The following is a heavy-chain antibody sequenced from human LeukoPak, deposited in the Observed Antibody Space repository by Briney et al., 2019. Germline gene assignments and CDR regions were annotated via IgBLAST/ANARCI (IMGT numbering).Heavy chain of an antibody. V-gene: IGHV3-30*18. CDR1: GFTFSNYG. CDR3: AKDSCSSTSCYEDF. J-gene: IGHJ4*02. Sequence: GGSLRLSCAASGFTFSNYGMHWVRQAPGKGLEWVAVISYDGSNKYYSDSVKGRFTISRDNSKNTLYLQMNSLRAEDTGVYYCAKDSCSSTSCYEDFWGQGTLDTVSS. CDR2: ISYDGSNK. D-gene: IGHD2-2*01.